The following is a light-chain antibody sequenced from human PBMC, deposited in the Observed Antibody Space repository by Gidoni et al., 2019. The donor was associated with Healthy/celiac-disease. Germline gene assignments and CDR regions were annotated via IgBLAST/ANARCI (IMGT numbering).Light chain of an antibody. CDR3: QQRSNWPPN. CDR1: QSVSSY. CDR2: DAS. J-gene: IGKJ4*01. V-gene: IGKV3-11*01. Sequence: EIVLTQSPATLSLSPGERATLSCRASQSVSSYLAWYQQKPGQAPRLLIYDASNRATGIPARFRGRGSGTDFPLTLSRLEPEDFAVYYCQQRSNWPPNFGGGTKVEIK.